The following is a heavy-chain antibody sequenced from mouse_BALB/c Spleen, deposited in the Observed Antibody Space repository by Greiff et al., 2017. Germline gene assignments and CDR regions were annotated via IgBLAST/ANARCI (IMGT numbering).Heavy chain of an antibody. Sequence: VQLQQSGAELVRPGALVKLSCKASGFNIKDYYMHWVKQRPEQGLEWIGWIDPENGNTIYDPKFQGKASITADTSSNTAYLQLSSLTSEDTAVYYCALITTVEVYFDYWGQGTTLTVSS. CDR2: IDPENGNT. V-gene: IGHV14-1*02. J-gene: IGHJ2*01. CDR3: ALITTVEVYFDY. CDR1: GFNIKDYY. D-gene: IGHD1-1*01.